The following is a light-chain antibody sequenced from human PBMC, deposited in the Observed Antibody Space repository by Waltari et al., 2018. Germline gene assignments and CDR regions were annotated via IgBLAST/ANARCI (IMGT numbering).Light chain of an antibody. CDR3: QQRSSWPYS. V-gene: IGKV3-11*01. Sequence: EIALTQSPATLSLSPGEGATLSCRASQSVGRFVAWYQQKPGQAPRLLIYAASNRATGIPARFSASGSGTDFTLTLSSLEPEDFAVYYCQQRSSWPYSVGQGTKLEIK. J-gene: IGKJ2*03. CDR1: QSVGRF. CDR2: AAS.